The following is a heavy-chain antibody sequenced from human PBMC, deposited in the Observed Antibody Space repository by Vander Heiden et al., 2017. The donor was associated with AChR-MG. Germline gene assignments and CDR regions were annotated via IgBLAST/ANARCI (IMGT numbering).Heavy chain of an antibody. Sequence: EVQLLESGGGLVQPGGSLRLSCAASGFTFSSYAMSWVRQAPGKGLEWVSAISGSGGSTYYADSVKGRFTISRDNSKNTLYLQMNSLRAEDTAVYYCAKDPRKGVVPAAGGDYWCQGTLVTVSS. CDR1: GFTFSSYA. J-gene: IGHJ4*02. CDR3: AKDPRKGVVPAAGGDY. D-gene: IGHD2-2*01. CDR2: ISGSGGST. V-gene: IGHV3-23*01.